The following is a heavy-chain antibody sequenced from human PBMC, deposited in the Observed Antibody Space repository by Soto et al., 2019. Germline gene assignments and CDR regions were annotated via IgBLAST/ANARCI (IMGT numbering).Heavy chain of an antibody. CDR2: INPSGGST. CDR1: GYTFTSYY. V-gene: IGHV1-46*01. CDR3: AREGGGSCCFYYYGMDV. J-gene: IGHJ6*02. Sequence: ASVKVSCKASGYTFTSYYMHWVRQAPGQGLEWMGIINPSGGSTSYAQKFQGRVTMTRDTSTSTVYIELSSLRSEDTAVYYCAREGGGSCCFYYYGMDVWGQGTTVTVSS. D-gene: IGHD2-15*01.